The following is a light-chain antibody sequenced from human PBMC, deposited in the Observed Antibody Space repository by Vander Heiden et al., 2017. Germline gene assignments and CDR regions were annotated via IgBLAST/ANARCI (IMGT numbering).Light chain of an antibody. CDR1: LDIRSD. CDR2: DTT. V-gene: IGKV1-6*02. Sequence: QLTQSPSSLSASVGDRVTITCRASLDIRSDLGWYQQRPGKAPKLLIYDTTRLQSGVPWRFSGRGSGTDFTLPISSLHSEDFATYYCLQNYNYPFTFGPGTKVEIK. CDR3: LQNYNYPFT. J-gene: IGKJ3*01.